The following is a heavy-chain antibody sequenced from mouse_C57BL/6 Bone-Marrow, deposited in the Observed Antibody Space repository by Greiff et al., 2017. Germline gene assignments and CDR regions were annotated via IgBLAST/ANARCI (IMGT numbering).Heavy chain of an antibody. CDR2: IWGDGST. Sequence: VKLMESGPGLVAPSQSLSITCTVSGFSLTSSGVSWVRQPPGKGLEWLGVIWGDGSTNYHSALISRLSISKDNSKSQVFLKLNSLQTDDTATYYCAKPGGNYPYYAMDYWGQGTSVTVSS. V-gene: IGHV2-3*01. J-gene: IGHJ4*01. CDR1: GFSLTSSG. D-gene: IGHD2-1*01. CDR3: AKPGGNYPYYAMDY.